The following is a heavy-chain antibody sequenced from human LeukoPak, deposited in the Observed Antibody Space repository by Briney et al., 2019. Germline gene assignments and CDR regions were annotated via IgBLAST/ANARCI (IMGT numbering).Heavy chain of an antibody. CDR3: ARPSFIYGSGSFDY. CDR2: INAGNGNT. Sequence: GASVKVSCKASGYTFTSYAMHWVRQAPGQRLEWMGWINAGNGNTKYSQKLQGRVTITRDTSASTAYMELSSLRSEDTAVYYCARPSFIYGSGSFDYWGQGTLVTVSS. J-gene: IGHJ4*02. CDR1: GYTFTSYA. V-gene: IGHV1-3*01. D-gene: IGHD3-10*01.